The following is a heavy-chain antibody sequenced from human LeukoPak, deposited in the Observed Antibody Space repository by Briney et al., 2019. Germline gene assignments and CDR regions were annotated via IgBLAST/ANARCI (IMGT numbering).Heavy chain of an antibody. CDR2: IYYSGST. J-gene: IGHJ4*02. CDR3: ASQRNDYYDSSGHDY. Sequence: SETLSLTCTVSGDSTSNINYYWGWIRQPPGKGLEWIGSIYYSGSTYYNPSLKSRVITSVDTSKNQFSLKLSSVTAADTAVYYCASQRNDYYDSSGHDYWGQGTLVTVSS. V-gene: IGHV4-39*01. CDR1: GDSTSNINYY. D-gene: IGHD3-22*01.